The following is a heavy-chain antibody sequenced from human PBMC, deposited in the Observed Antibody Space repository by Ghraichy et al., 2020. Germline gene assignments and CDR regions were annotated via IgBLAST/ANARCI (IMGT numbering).Heavy chain of an antibody. D-gene: IGHD2-15*01. CDR2: ISSSSSYI. J-gene: IGHJ5*02. Sequence: ETLSLTCAASGFTFSSYSMNWVRQAPGKGLEWVSSISSSSSYIYYADSVKSRFTISRDNAKNSLYLQMNSLRAEDTAVYYCARDRSSGWFDPWGQGTLATVSS. V-gene: IGHV3-21*01. CDR3: ARDRSSGWFDP. CDR1: GFTFSSYS.